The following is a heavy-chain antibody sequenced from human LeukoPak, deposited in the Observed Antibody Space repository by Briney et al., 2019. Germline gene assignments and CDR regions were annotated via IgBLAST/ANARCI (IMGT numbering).Heavy chain of an antibody. V-gene: IGHV3-53*01. J-gene: IGHJ4*02. CDR2: IYSDNT. Sequence: PGGSLRLSCTVSGFTVSTNSMSWVRQAPGKGLEWVSFIYSDNTHYSDSVKGRFTISRDNSKNTLYLQMNSLRAEDTAVYYCARRAGAYSHPYDYWGQGTQVTVS. CDR1: GFTVSTNS. CDR3: ARRAGAYSHPYDY. D-gene: IGHD4/OR15-4a*01.